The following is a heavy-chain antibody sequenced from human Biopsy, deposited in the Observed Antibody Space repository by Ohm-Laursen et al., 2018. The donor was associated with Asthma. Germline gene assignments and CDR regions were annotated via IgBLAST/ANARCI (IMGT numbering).Heavy chain of an antibody. CDR3: ARTTYGDDGFDP. CDR2: MFHRGTT. V-gene: IGHV4-30-2*01. CDR1: GGSISSGGFS. J-gene: IGHJ5*02. Sequence: PSETLSLTCAVSGGSISSGGFSWTWIRQPPGKGLEWIGYMFHRGTTHYNPSLTSRVTISLDRSKNQFSLKLTSVTAADTAVYYCARTTYGDDGFDPWGQGTLVTVSS. D-gene: IGHD4-17*01.